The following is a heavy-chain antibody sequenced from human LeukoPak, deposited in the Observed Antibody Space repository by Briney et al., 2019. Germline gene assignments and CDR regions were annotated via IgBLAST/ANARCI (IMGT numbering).Heavy chain of an antibody. CDR1: GFTLSSYA. D-gene: IGHD3-3*01. CDR2: ISGSGGST. Sequence: PGGSLRLSCAASGFTLSSYAMSWVRQAPGKGLEWVSTISGSGGSTYYADSVKGRFTISRDNSKNTLYLQMNSLRAEDTAVYYCARPITIFGVVIIPFDYWGQGTLVTVSS. CDR3: ARPITIFGVVIIPFDY. J-gene: IGHJ4*02. V-gene: IGHV3-23*01.